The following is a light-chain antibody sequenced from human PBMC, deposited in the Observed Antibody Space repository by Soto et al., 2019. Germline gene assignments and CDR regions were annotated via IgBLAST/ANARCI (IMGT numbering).Light chain of an antibody. CDR1: SSDVGAYNY. CDR3: TSYPSNTYV. Sequence: QSALTQPASVSGSPGQSITLSCTGTSSDVGAYNYVSWYQQHPGKAPKLMIFEVSNRPSGVSNRFSGSKSGNTASLTISGLQVEDEADYYCTSYPSNTYVFGTGTKVTVL. J-gene: IGLJ1*01. V-gene: IGLV2-14*01. CDR2: EVS.